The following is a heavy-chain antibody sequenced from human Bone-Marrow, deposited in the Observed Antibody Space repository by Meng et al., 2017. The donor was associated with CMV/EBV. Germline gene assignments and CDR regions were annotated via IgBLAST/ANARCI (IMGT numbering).Heavy chain of an antibody. V-gene: IGHV3-30-3*01. CDR2: ISYDGSNK. Sequence: GESLKISCTASGFTFISYAMHWVRQAPGKGLEWVAVISYDGSNKYYADSVKGRFTISRDNAKNSLYLQMNSLRAEDTAVYYCATSLDWGQGTLVTVSS. CDR1: GFTFISYA. CDR3: ATSLD. J-gene: IGHJ4*02.